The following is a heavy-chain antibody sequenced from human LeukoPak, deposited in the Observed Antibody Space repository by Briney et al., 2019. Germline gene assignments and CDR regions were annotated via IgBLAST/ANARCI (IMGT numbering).Heavy chain of an antibody. CDR1: GGSFSGYY. Sequence: PSETLSLTCAVYGGSFSGYYWSWIRQAPGKGLEWVAVISYDGSNKYYADSVKGRFTISRDNSKNTLYLQMNSLRAEDTAVYYCARWSLVRGVIITDLGAFDIWGQGTMVTVSS. V-gene: IGHV3-30*03. D-gene: IGHD3-10*01. CDR2: ISYDGSNK. J-gene: IGHJ3*02. CDR3: ARWSLVRGVIITDLGAFDI.